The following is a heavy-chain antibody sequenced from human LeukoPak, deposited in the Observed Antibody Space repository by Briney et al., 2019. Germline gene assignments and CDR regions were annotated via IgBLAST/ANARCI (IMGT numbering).Heavy chain of an antibody. J-gene: IGHJ5*02. CDR3: AHGDYGGQAYNWFDP. Sequence: GGSLRLSCAASGFTFSTNWMSWVRQAPGKGREWVANIKQDRSEKYYGDSGKGRFTSTRDNAKNSLYLQMNSLRAEDTAVYYCAHGDYGGQAYNWFDPWGQGTLVTVSS. CDR2: IKQDRSEK. D-gene: IGHD4-17*01. CDR1: GFTFSTNW. V-gene: IGHV3-7*01.